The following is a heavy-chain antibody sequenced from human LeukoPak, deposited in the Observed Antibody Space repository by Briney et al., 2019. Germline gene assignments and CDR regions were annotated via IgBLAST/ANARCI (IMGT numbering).Heavy chain of an antibody. D-gene: IGHD3-22*01. CDR1: GFTFSDYY. J-gene: IGHJ4*02. CDR2: ISSSGSTI. Sequence: PGGSLRLSCAASGFTFSDYYMSWIRRAPGKGLEWVSYISSSGSTIYYADSVKGRFTISRDNAKNSLYLQMNSLRAEDTAVYYCARSYYDSSGYSKDWGQGTLVTVSS. V-gene: IGHV3-11*01. CDR3: ARSYYDSSGYSKD.